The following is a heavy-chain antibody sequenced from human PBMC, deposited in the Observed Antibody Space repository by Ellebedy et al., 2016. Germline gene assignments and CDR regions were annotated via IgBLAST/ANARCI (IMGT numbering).Heavy chain of an antibody. J-gene: IGHJ4*02. CDR1: GGDIGSFY. D-gene: IGHD3-9*01. CDR3: ARVPDNDILTGYFDC. Sequence: SETLSLTXSVSGGDIGSFYWGWIRQPPGKGLEWIGSIYYSGSTHYNPSLKSRVTISLDTSKNQFSLRLTSVTAAATATYYCARVPDNDILTGYFDCWGQGILVTVSS. V-gene: IGHV4-39*07. CDR2: IYYSGST.